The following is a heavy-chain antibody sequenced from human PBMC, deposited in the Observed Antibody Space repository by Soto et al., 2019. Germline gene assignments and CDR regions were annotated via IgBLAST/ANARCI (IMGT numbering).Heavy chain of an antibody. CDR3: ARAAGLGAVAADY. D-gene: IGHD6-19*01. Sequence: QRQLQESGSGLVKPSQTLSLTCAVSGGSISSGGYSWSWIRQPPGKGLEWIGYIYHSGSTYYNPSLKSRVTISVDRSKNQFSLKLSSVTAADTAVYYCARAAGLGAVAADYWGQGTLVTVSS. J-gene: IGHJ4*02. CDR1: GGSISSGGYS. CDR2: IYHSGST. V-gene: IGHV4-30-2*01.